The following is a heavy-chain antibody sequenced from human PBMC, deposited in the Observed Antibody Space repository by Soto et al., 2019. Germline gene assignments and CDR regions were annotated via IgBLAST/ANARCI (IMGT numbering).Heavy chain of an antibody. D-gene: IGHD5-12*01. CDR3: ARSTYGVATIRFEP. CDR1: GGTFSSYA. J-gene: IGHJ5*02. V-gene: IGHV1-69*13. Sequence: EASVKVSCKASGGTFSSYAISWVRQAPGQGLEWMGGIIPLFGTANYAQKFQGRVTITADESTSTDYMELRSLRSEDTAVYYCARSTYGVATIRFEPWGQGTLVTVSA. CDR2: IIPLFGTA.